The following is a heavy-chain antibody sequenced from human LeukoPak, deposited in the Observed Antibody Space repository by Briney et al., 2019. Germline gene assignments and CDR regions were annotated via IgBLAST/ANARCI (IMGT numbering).Heavy chain of an antibody. CDR2: ILPDSGAT. V-gene: IGHV1-2*02. J-gene: IGHJ3*02. CDR3: AISGYCGGDCYAFDI. Sequence: ASVKVSCKASGYTFTDYHLHWLRQVPGQGLEWMGWILPDSGATNYPQTFVGRVTMTKDTSISTAYMELSTLRSDDTAVYYCAISGYCGGDCYAFDIWGQGTMVTVSS. CDR1: GYTFTDYH. D-gene: IGHD2-21*02.